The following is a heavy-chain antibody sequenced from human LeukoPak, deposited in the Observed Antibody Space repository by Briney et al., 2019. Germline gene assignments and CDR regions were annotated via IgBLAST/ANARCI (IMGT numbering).Heavy chain of an antibody. CDR3: ARDLLVAATGGFDY. J-gene: IGHJ4*02. D-gene: IGHD2-15*01. Sequence: SETLSLTCTVSGGSINTPNYYWGWIRQTPGKGLEWIGNIFYSGGTYYSPSLTSRVTISLDTSRNQFSLKLSSVTAADTAVYYCARDLLVAATGGFDYWGQGTLVTVSS. CDR1: GGSINTPNYY. CDR2: IFYSGGT. V-gene: IGHV4-39*07.